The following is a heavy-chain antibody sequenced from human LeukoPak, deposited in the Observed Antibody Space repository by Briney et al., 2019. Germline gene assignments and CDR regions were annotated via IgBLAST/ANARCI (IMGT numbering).Heavy chain of an antibody. CDR3: ARPAPTGVDAVDT. Sequence: SVKVSRKASGYTFTTYHMHWARQAPGHGLEWMGTIDPSGGRTAYAQKFQGRVTVTRDTSTSTVFMELSSLISEDTAVYYCARPAPTGVDAVDTWGQGKLVTVSS. V-gene: IGHV1-46*01. D-gene: IGHD3-10*01. J-gene: IGHJ3*02. CDR2: IDPSGGRT. CDR1: GYTFTTYH.